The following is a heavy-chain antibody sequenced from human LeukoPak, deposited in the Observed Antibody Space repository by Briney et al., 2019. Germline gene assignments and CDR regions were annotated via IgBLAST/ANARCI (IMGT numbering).Heavy chain of an antibody. CDR1: GGSISSNSYY. Sequence: SETLSLTCTVSGGSISSNSYYWGWIRQPPGKGLEWIGNIYYSGSTYYNPSLKSRVTISIDTSKKQFSLKLSSVTAADTAVYYCARRSGYSYGYDYWGQGTLVTVSS. V-gene: IGHV4-39*01. CDR2: IYYSGST. D-gene: IGHD5-18*01. J-gene: IGHJ4*02. CDR3: ARRSGYSYGYDY.